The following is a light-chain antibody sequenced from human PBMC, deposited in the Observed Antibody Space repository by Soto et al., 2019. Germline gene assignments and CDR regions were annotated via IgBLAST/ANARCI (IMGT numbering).Light chain of an antibody. J-gene: IGKJ5*01. Sequence: EVVMTKSPDNLSVSPGDRVTFPCRARQSVGRYLAWYQQKPGQAPRLLIYGASTRATGIPARFSGSGSGTEFTLTISSLQSEDCSVYYSEQYNNWPITFGPGTQLDI. CDR2: GAS. CDR3: EQYNNWPIT. CDR1: QSVGRY. V-gene: IGKV3-15*01.